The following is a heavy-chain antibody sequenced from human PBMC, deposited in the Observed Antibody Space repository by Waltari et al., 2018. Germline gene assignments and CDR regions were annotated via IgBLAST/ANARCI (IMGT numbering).Heavy chain of an antibody. CDR2: IRTKDYGGAT. CDR3: AREYSISGPYFDY. Sequence: EVRLVESGGGLVQPGRSLRLSCTASGFTFADSSVNWVRQAPGKGLEWVGFIRTKDYGGATDYAASVKGRFIISREDSRTTAYLQMHNLKTEDTAVYYCAREYSISGPYFDYWGRGTLVTVSS. CDR1: GFTFADSS. D-gene: IGHD6-6*01. V-gene: IGHV3-49*04. J-gene: IGHJ4*02.